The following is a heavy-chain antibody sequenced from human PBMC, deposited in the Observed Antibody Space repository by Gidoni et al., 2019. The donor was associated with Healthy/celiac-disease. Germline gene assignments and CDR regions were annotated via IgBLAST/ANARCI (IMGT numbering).Heavy chain of an antibody. CDR2: IYTSGST. Sequence: QVQLQESGPGLVKPSQTLSLTCTISAGSISSGSYFWSWIRQPAGKGLEWIGRIYTSGSTNYNPSLKSRVTISVDTSKNQFSLKLSSVTAADTAVYYCARARGYDFWSGYEDWGQGTLVTVSS. CDR1: AGSISSGSYF. V-gene: IGHV4-61*02. D-gene: IGHD3-3*01. CDR3: ARARGYDFWSGYED. J-gene: IGHJ4*02.